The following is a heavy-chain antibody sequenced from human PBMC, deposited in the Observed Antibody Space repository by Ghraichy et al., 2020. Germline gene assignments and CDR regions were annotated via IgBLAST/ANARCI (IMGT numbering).Heavy chain of an antibody. Sequence: SETLSLTCTVSGGSISSSSYYWGWIRQPPGKGLEWIGSIYYSGSTYYNPSLKSRVTISVDTSKNQFSLKLSSVTAADTAVYYCARRLVITMIVVVYAFDIWGQGTMVTVSS. V-gene: IGHV4-39*01. J-gene: IGHJ3*02. CDR1: GGSISSSSYY. CDR3: ARRLVITMIVVVYAFDI. CDR2: IYYSGST. D-gene: IGHD3-22*01.